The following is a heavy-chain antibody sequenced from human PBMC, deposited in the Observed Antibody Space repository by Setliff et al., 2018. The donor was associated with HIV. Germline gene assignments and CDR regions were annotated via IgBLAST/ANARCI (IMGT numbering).Heavy chain of an antibody. CDR2: INSDGTTI. J-gene: IGHJ5*02. Sequence: GGSLRLSCVASGFTFSSYEMNWVRQAPGKGLEWVSYINSDGTTIFQADSVKGRFTISRDNAKNTLYLQMNSLRAEDTAVYYCARVSPWFDPWGQGTLVTVSS. CDR3: ARVSPWFDP. V-gene: IGHV3-48*03. CDR1: GFTFSSYE.